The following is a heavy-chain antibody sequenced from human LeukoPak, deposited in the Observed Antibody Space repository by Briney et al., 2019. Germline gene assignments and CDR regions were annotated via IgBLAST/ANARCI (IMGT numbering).Heavy chain of an antibody. V-gene: IGHV4-34*01. CDR2: INHRGST. CDR3: ARGPVYYGSGSSHPGRNWFDP. CDR1: GGSFRGYY. Sequence: PSETLSLTCAVYGGSFRGYYWSWIRQPPGKGLEWIGEINHRGSTNYNPSLKSRVTISVDTSKNQFSLKLSSVTAADTAVYYCARGPVYYGSGSSHPGRNWFDPWGQGTLVTVSS. D-gene: IGHD3-10*01. J-gene: IGHJ5*02.